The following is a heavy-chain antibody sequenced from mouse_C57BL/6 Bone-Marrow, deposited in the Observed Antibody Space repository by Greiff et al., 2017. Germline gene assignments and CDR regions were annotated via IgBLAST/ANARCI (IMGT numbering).Heavy chain of an antibody. D-gene: IGHD3-2*02. J-gene: IGHJ2*01. Sequence: EVKLMESGGGLVKPGGSLTLSCAASGFTFSSYTMSWVRQTPEKRLEWVATISGGGGNTYYPDSVKGRFTISRDNAKNTLYLQMSSLRSEDTALYYCARQRLFAYWGQGTTLTVSS. CDR3: ARQRLFAY. CDR2: ISGGGGNT. V-gene: IGHV5-9*01. CDR1: GFTFSSYT.